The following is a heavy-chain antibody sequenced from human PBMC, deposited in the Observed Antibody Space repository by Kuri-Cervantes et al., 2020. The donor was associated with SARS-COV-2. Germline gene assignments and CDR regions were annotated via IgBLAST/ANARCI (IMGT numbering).Heavy chain of an antibody. CDR2: INHSGST. V-gene: IGHV4-34*08. CDR3: AGGPCSTDSCLYGVEY. Sequence: GSLRLSCAASGFTFSSYAMHWVRQAPGKGLEWIGEINHSGSTNYNPSLKSRVTISVDTSKNQFSLKLSSVTAADTGIYYCAGGPCSTDSCLYGVEYWGQGILVTVSS. D-gene: IGHD2-2*01. J-gene: IGHJ4*02. CDR1: GFTFSSYA.